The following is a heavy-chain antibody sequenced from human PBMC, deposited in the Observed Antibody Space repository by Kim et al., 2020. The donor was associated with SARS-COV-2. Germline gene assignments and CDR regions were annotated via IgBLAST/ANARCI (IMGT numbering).Heavy chain of an antibody. CDR1: GFTIRTYA. J-gene: IGHJ2*01. Sequence: GGSLRLSCAASGFTIRTYAMTWVRQAPGKGLEWVATVSPGGFNKYYPAPLKGRFTISSDDSENLLYMQMTGMTPEDTAVYFCARHTYSSSWPPLSYF. V-gene: IGHV3-30*04. CDR2: VSPGGFNK. D-gene: IGHD6-13*01. CDR3: ARHTYSSSWPPLSYF.